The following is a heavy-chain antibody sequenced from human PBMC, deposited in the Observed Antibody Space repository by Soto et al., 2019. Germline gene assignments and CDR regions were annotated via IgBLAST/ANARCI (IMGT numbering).Heavy chain of an antibody. D-gene: IGHD2-15*01. CDR3: AKDKAAWGVVAAPSYYYYNMDV. J-gene: IGHJ6*03. V-gene: IGHV3-9*01. CDR1: GFTFDDYA. Sequence: GGSLRLSCAASGFTFDDYAMHWVRQAPGKGLEWISGISWKSGRIGYADSVKGRFTISRDNAKNSLYLQMNSLRAEDTALYYCAKDKAAWGVVAAPSYYYYNMDVWGKGTTVTVSS. CDR2: ISWKSGRI.